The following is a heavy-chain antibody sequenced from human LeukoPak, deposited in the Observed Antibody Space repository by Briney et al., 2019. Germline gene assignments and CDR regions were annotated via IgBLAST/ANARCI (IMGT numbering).Heavy chain of an antibody. V-gene: IGHV3-23*01. Sequence: PGGSLRLSCAASGFTFSSYGMSWVRQAPGKGLEWVSTISGSGGSTYYADSVKGRFTISRDNAKNSLYLQMNSLRAEDTAVYYCASFSRGGIGVSWGQGTLVTVSS. J-gene: IGHJ4*02. CDR1: GFTFSSYG. D-gene: IGHD3-16*01. CDR3: ASFSRGGIGVS. CDR2: ISGSGGST.